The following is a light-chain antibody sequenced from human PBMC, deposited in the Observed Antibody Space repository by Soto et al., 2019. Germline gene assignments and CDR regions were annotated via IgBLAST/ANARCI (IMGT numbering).Light chain of an antibody. Sequence: QSVLTQPASVSGPPGQSITISCTVTGGDVGFYNYVSWYQQHPGKAPKLLIYGVGNRPSGVSARFSGSKSGSTASLTISGLQAEDEADYYCCSYAHGSIYVFGTGTKVTVL. V-gene: IGLV2-14*01. CDR2: GVG. CDR3: CSYAHGSIYV. J-gene: IGLJ1*01. CDR1: GGDVGFYNY.